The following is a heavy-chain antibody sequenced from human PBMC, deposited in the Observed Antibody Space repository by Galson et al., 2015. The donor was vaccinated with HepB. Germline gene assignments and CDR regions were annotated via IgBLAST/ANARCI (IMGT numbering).Heavy chain of an antibody. CDR3: AREGFSSGHAGIFDC. CDR2: ISAGDGRNT. J-gene: IGHJ4*02. D-gene: IGHD3-22*01. Sequence: SLRLSCAASGLIFSNSVMHWVRQAPGKGLEWVALISAGDGRNTNYADSVRGRFTISRDNSKNKVFLQMNSLRAEDTAVYCCAREGFSSGHAGIFDCWGQGALVTVSS. V-gene: IGHV3-30*04. CDR1: GLIFSNSV.